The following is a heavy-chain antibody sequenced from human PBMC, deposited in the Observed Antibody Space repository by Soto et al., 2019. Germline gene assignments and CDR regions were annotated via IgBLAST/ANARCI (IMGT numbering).Heavy chain of an antibody. V-gene: IGHV3-33*01. CDR2: IGHDGSTK. CDR1: GFTFSRYG. J-gene: IGHJ3*01. Sequence: QVHLVESGGGVVQPGRSLRLSCAASGFTFSRYGMNWVRQAPGKGLEWVAGIGHDGSTKYYADSVKGRLTISRDNSKNRMNVQMNNLTGEYTAVYYGARDRISYRRYGDALYVWGQGKRVTVS. CDR3: ARDRISYRRYGDALYV. D-gene: IGHD5-12*01.